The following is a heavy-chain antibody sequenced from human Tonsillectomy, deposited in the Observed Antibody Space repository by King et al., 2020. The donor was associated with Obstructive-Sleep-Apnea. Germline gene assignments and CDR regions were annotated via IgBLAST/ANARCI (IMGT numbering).Heavy chain of an antibody. V-gene: IGHV4-34*01. J-gene: IGHJ4*02. CDR2: INHSGST. CDR3: ARLRAGQGSNAFDY. CDR1: GESFSGCY. Sequence: VQLQQWGPGLLKPSETLSLTCAVYGESFSGCYWTWIRQPPGKGLEWIGEINHSGSTFYSPSLKSRVTISVDTSKNQFSLNLSSVPAADTAVYYCARLRAGQGSNAFDYWGQGTLVTVSS. D-gene: IGHD1-26*01.